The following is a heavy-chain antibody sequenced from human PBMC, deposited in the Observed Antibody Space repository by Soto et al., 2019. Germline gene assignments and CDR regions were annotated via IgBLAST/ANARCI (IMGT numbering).Heavy chain of an antibody. CDR2: ISGSGGGT. J-gene: IGHJ4*02. CDR3: AKRVVGATTGTHYFDY. CDR1: GFTFSSYA. V-gene: IGHV3-23*01. Sequence: GSLRLSCAASGFTFSSYAMSWVRQAPGKGLEWVSAISGSGGGTYYADSVKGRFTISRDNSKNTLYLQMNSLRAEDTAVYYCAKRVVGATTGTHYFDYWGQGTLVTVSS. D-gene: IGHD1-26*01.